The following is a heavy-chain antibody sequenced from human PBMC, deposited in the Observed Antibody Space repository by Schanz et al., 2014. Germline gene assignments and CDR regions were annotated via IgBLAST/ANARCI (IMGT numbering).Heavy chain of an antibody. CDR2: IATSSSTR. Sequence: EVRLVESGGGLVQPGGSLRLSCEASGFDFNSYSMNWVSQVPGKGLEWLSYIATSSSTRHYADSVKGRVTISRDNAKNSLYLQMNSLRAEDTAVYYCAREEGWGIAAAGPKHYYYGMDVWGQGTTVTVSS. J-gene: IGHJ6*02. CDR3: AREEGWGIAAAGPKHYYYGMDV. D-gene: IGHD6-13*01. CDR1: GFDFNSYS. V-gene: IGHV3-48*04.